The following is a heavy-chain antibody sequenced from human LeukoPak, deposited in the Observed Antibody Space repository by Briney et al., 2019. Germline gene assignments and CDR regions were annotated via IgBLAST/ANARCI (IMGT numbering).Heavy chain of an antibody. V-gene: IGHV1-18*01. CDR2: ISAYNGNT. Sequence: GASVKVSCKASGYTFTSYGISWVRQAPGQGLEWMGWISAYNGNTNYAQKPQGRVTMTTDTSTSTAYMELRSLRSDDTAVYYCARDSSGWYSKGGGWFDPWGQGTLVTVSS. J-gene: IGHJ5*02. D-gene: IGHD6-19*01. CDR3: ARDSSGWYSKGGGWFDP. CDR1: GYTFTSYG.